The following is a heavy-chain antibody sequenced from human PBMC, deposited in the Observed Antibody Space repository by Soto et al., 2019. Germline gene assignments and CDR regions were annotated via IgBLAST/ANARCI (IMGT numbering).Heavy chain of an antibody. V-gene: IGHV4-59*08. CDR3: ARLGACYQSFKP. J-gene: IGHJ5*02. D-gene: IGHD3-16*02. Sequence: AETLSLTCTVSGTSISSYYWSWLRPPPGKGLEWIGYISYTGTTSYNPSLKSRVTLSLDTSKSQFSLRLISVTASDTAIYYCARLGACYQSFKPWGQGTLVIVSS. CDR2: ISYTGTT. CDR1: GTSISSYY.